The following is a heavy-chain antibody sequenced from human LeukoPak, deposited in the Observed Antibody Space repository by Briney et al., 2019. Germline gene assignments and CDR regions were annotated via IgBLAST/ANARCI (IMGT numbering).Heavy chain of an antibody. V-gene: IGHV5-51*01. D-gene: IGHD6-13*01. CDR1: GYSFTSYC. CDR3: ARLHYSSSWYWFDP. J-gene: IGHJ5*02. CDR2: IYPGDSDT. Sequence: LGESLKISCKGSGYSFTSYCIGWVRQMPGKGLEWMGIIYPGDSDTRYSPSFQGQVTISADKSISTAYLQWSSLKASDTAMYYCARLHYSSSWYWFDPWGQGTLVTVSS.